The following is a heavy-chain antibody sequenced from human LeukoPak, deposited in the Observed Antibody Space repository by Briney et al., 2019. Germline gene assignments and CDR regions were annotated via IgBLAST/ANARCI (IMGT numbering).Heavy chain of an antibody. V-gene: IGHV4-4*02. D-gene: IGHD3-22*01. Sequence: SGTLSLTCTVSGDSINSLDLWSWVRQPPGKGLEWIGEMYLSGTTHSNPSVKSRVTISIDKSKNQFFLNLSSVTTADTAVYYCAGLVGRYSSGLYYYYFDYWGQGTLVTVSS. J-gene: IGHJ4*02. CDR2: MYLSGTT. CDR1: GDSINSLDL. CDR3: AGLVGRYSSGLYYYYFDY.